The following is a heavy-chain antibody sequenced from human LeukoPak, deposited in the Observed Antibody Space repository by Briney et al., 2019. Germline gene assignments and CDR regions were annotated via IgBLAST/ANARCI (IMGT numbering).Heavy chain of an antibody. CDR3: ASILWFGELLGPPRD. CDR2: IYYSGST. CDR1: GGSISSYY. D-gene: IGHD3-10*01. J-gene: IGHJ4*02. Sequence: SETLSLTCTVSGGSISSYYWSWIRQSPGKGLEWIRYIYYSGSTNYNPSLKSRVTISVDTSKNQFSLKLSSVTAADTAVYYCASILWFGELLGPPRDWGQGTLVTVSS. V-gene: IGHV4-59*01.